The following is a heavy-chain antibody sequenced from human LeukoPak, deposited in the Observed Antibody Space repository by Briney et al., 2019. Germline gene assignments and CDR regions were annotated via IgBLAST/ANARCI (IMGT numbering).Heavy chain of an antibody. J-gene: IGHJ6*02. D-gene: IGHD1-14*01. CDR3: ARDNPRYGMDV. V-gene: IGHV7-4-1*02. CDR2: INTNTGNP. Sequence: ASVKVSCTASGYTFTSYAMNWVRQAPGQGLEWMGRINTNTGNPTYAQGFTGRFVFSLDTSVSTAYLQISSLKAEDTAVYYCARDNPRYGMDVWGQGTTVTVSS. CDR1: GYTFTSYA.